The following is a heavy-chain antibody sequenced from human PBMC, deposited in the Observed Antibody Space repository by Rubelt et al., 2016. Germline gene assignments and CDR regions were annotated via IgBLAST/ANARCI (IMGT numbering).Heavy chain of an antibody. V-gene: IGHV4-39*07. CDR2: IYYSGST. D-gene: IGHD1-26*01. J-gene: IGHJ4*02. Sequence: QVQLQESGPGLVKPSQTLSLTCTVSGGSISSGGYYWSWIRQPPGKGLEWIGSIYYSGSTYYNPSLKIRVTLSVDTSKNQFSLKLSSVTAADTAVYYCAREGSKVGAGGFDYWGQGTLVTVSS. CDR1: GGSISSGGYY. CDR3: AREGSKVGAGGFDY.